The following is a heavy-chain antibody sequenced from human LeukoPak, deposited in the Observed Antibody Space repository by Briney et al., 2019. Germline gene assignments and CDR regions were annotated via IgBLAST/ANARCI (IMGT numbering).Heavy chain of an antibody. Sequence: SETLSLTCTVSGGSISSYYWSWIRQPAGKGLEWIGRIYASGGTNYSPSLKSRVTMSVDTSKNQFSLRLSSVTAAGTAVYYCARGDYSVAGSSGVYYFYGMDVWGQGTTVTVSS. CDR1: GGSISSYY. D-gene: IGHD6-19*01. V-gene: IGHV4-4*07. CDR2: IYASGGT. J-gene: IGHJ6*02. CDR3: ARGDYSVAGSSGVYYFYGMDV.